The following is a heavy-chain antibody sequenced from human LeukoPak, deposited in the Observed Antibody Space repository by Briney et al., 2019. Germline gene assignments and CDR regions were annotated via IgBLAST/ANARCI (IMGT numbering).Heavy chain of an antibody. J-gene: IGHJ4*02. CDR1: GGSISSYY. Sequence: PSETLSLTCTVSGGSISSYYWRWIRQPAGKGLEWIGRIYTSGSTNYNPSLKSRVTISVDTSKNQFSLKLRSVTAADTAVYYCARFGGAVAGTPFDYWGQGTLVTVSS. V-gene: IGHV4-4*07. CDR2: IYTSGST. CDR3: ARFGGAVAGTPFDY. D-gene: IGHD6-19*01.